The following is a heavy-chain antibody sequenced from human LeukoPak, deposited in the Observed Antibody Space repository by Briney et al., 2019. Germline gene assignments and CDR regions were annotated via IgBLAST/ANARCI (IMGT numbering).Heavy chain of an antibody. J-gene: IGHJ4*02. D-gene: IGHD4-17*01. CDR2: ISGSGGST. Sequence: GGSLRLSCAASGFTFSSYGMSWVRQAPGKGLEWVSAISGSGGSTYYADSVKGRFTISRDNSKNTLYLQMNSLRAEDTAVYYCARPTKHGDGDYWGQGTLVTVSS. V-gene: IGHV3-23*01. CDR1: GFTFSSYG. CDR3: ARPTKHGDGDY.